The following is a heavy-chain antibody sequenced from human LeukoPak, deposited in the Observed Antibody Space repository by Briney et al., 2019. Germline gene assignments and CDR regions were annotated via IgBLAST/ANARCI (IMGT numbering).Heavy chain of an antibody. J-gene: IGHJ3*02. D-gene: IGHD3-3*01. CDR2: ISSSSSYI. CDR3: ARDFTYYDFWSGYYVGAFDI. Sequence: GGSLRLSCAASGFTFSSYSMNWVRQAPGKGLEWVSSISSSSSYIYYADSVKGRFTISRDNAKNSLYLQMNGLRAEDTAVYYCARDFTYYDFWSGYYVGAFDIWGQGTMVTVSS. V-gene: IGHV3-21*01. CDR1: GFTFSSYS.